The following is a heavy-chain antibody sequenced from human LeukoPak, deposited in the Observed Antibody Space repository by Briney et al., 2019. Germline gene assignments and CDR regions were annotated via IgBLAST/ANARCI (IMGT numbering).Heavy chain of an antibody. CDR1: GGSISSYY. D-gene: IGHD1-26*01. CDR3: ARGRETGSGSYFDY. Sequence: SETLSLTCTVSGGSISSYYWSWIRQPPGKGLEWIGYIYYSGSTNYNPSLKSRVTISVDTSKNQFSLKLSSVTTADTAVYYCARGRETGSGSYFDYWGQGTLVTVSS. CDR2: IYYSGST. J-gene: IGHJ4*02. V-gene: IGHV4-59*01.